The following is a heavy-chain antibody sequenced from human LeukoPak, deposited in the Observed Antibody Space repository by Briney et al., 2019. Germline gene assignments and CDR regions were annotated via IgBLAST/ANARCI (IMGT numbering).Heavy chain of an antibody. V-gene: IGHV3-23*01. CDR1: GFTFSSYA. CDR2: INSSADST. D-gene: IGHD4-23*01. Sequence: GGSLRLSCEASGFTFSSYAMSWVRQAPGKGLAWVSVINSSADSTYYADSVKGRFTISRDNSKNTLYLQMNNLRAEDTAVYYCAKPLEKYTYGGNFDYWGQGLLVTVSS. CDR3: AKPLEKYTYGGNFDY. J-gene: IGHJ4*02.